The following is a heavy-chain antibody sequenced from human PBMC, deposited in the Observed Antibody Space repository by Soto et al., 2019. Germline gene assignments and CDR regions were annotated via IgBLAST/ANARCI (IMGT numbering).Heavy chain of an antibody. CDR2: IYYSGST. CDR1: GGSISSGGYY. CDR3: ARDRYDFWSGYLLEDYYYGMDV. J-gene: IGHJ6*02. D-gene: IGHD3-3*01. Sequence: SETLSLTCTVSGGSISSGGYYWSWIRQHPGKGLEWIGYIYYSGSTYYNPSLKSRVTISVDASKNQFSLKLSSVTAADTAVYYCARDRYDFWSGYLLEDYYYGMDVWGQGTTVTVSS. V-gene: IGHV4-31*03.